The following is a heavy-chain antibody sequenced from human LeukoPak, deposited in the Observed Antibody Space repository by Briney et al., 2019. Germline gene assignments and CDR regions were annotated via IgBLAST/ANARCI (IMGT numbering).Heavy chain of an antibody. CDR2: VDPEDGGT. V-gene: IGHV1-69-2*01. D-gene: IGHD2-15*01. CDR1: GYRFTEYY. Sequence: ASVKVSCKTSGYRFTEYYIHWVQQAPGKGLQWMGRVDPEDGGTVYGGKFQGRVSITADPSTDTVYMELRSLRSDDTAVYFCARVPSRYYDSWGQGTLVTVSS. CDR3: ARVPSRYYDS. J-gene: IGHJ4*02.